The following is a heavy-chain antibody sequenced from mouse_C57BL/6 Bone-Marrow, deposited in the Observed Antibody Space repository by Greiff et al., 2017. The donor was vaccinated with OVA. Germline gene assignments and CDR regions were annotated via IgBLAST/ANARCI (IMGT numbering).Heavy chain of an antibody. CDR1: GFNIKDDY. J-gene: IGHJ4*01. CDR2: IDPENGDT. V-gene: IGHV14-4*01. CDR3: TTRDYDVVCGYAMDY. Sequence: EVPLQQSGAELVRPGASVKLSCTASGFNIKDDYMHWVKQRPEQGLAWIGWIDPENGDTEYASKFQGKATITADTPANTAYLLLRSLTTDDSAVYYCTTRDYDVVCGYAMDYWGQGTSVTVSS. D-gene: IGHD2-4*01.